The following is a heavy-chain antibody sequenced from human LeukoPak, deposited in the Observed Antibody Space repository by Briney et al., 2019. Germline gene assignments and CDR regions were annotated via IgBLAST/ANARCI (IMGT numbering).Heavy chain of an antibody. J-gene: IGHJ4*02. CDR2: NSYSGNT. CDR3: ARVGSGSFDY. D-gene: IGHD1-26*01. Sequence: SETLSLTCTVSGGSLSSGTYYWSWIRQTPGKGLEWIGFNSYSGNTNYNPSLKSRVTISVDTSKNHFSLNLDSVTAADTAVYFCARVGSGSFDYWGQGTLVTVSS. CDR1: GGSLSSGTYY. V-gene: IGHV4-61*01.